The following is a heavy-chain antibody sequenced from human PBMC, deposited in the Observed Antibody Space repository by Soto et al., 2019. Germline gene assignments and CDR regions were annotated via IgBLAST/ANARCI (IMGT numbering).Heavy chain of an antibody. J-gene: IGHJ4*02. CDR1: GFTFSSYW. D-gene: IGHD6-13*01. CDR3: ARVAGKGQQLVRHFDY. V-gene: IGHV3-7*01. CDR2: IKQDGSEK. Sequence: GGSLRLSCAASGFTFSSYWMSWVRQAPGKGLEWVANIKQDGSEKYYVDSVKGRFTISRDNAKNSLYLQMNSLRAEDTAVYYCARVAGKGQQLVRHFDYWGQGTLVTVSS.